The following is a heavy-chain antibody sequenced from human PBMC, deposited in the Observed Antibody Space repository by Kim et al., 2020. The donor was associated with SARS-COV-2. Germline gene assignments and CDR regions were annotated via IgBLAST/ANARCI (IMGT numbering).Heavy chain of an antibody. D-gene: IGHD3-3*01. CDR3: AKGGRPYDFWSGYYGAFDI. J-gene: IGHJ3*02. CDR1: GFTFSSYG. Sequence: GGSLRLSCAASGFTFSSYGMHWVRQAPGKGLEWVAVISYDGSNKYYADSVKGRFTISRDNSKNTLYLQMNSLRAEDTAVYYCAKGGRPYDFWSGYYGAFDIWGQGTMVTVSS. CDR2: ISYDGSNK. V-gene: IGHV3-30*18.